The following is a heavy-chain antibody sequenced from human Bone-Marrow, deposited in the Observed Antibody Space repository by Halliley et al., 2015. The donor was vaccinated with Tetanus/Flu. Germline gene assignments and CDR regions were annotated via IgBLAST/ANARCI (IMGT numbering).Heavy chain of an antibody. V-gene: IGHV6-1*01. J-gene: IGHJ4*02. D-gene: IGHD2-21*01. CDR3: ARGVGALHCAYYFDY. Sequence: SKWSNEYAVSVKSRITINPDPSKSQFSLQLNSVTPEDTAVYYCARGVGALHCAYYFDYWGQGFLVPVSS. CDR2: SKWSN.